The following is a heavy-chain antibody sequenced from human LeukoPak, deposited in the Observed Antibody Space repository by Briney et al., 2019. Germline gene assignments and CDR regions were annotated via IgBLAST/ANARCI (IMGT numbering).Heavy chain of an antibody. V-gene: IGHV3-30-3*01. Sequence: GGSLRLSCAASGFTFSSYAMHWVRQAPGKGLEWVAVISYDGSNKYYADSVRGRFTISRDNSKNTLYLQMNSLRADDTAIYYCARNQQLGGHSYYYYGMDVWGQGTTVTVSS. D-gene: IGHD3-16*01. CDR3: ARNQQLGGHSYYYYGMDV. CDR2: ISYDGSNK. CDR1: GFTFSSYA. J-gene: IGHJ6*02.